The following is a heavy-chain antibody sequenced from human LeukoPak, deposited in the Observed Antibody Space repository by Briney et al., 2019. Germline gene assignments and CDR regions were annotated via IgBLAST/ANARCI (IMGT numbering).Heavy chain of an antibody. CDR2: INHIGST. D-gene: IGHD6-13*01. J-gene: IGHJ6*03. Sequence: PGGSLRLSCAASGFTFSSYSMTWVRQPPGKGLEWIGEINHIGSTNYNPSLKSRVTISVDTSKNQFSLKLSSVTAADTAVYYCARGGKQQLVMYYYYMDVWGKGTTVTVSS. V-gene: IGHV4-34*01. CDR1: GFTFSSYS. CDR3: ARGGKQQLVMYYYYMDV.